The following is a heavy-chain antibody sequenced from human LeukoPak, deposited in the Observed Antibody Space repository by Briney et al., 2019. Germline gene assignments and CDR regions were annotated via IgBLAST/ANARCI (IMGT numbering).Heavy chain of an antibody. CDR1: GYTFTSYY. V-gene: IGHV1-46*03. Sequence: ASVKVSCKASGYTFTSYYMHWVRQAPGQGLEWMGIINPSGGSTSYAQKFQGRVTMTRDTSTGTVYMELSSLRSEDTAVYYCARIDPAAYFDYWGQGTLVTVSS. D-gene: IGHD6-13*01. J-gene: IGHJ4*02. CDR2: INPSGGST. CDR3: ARIDPAAYFDY.